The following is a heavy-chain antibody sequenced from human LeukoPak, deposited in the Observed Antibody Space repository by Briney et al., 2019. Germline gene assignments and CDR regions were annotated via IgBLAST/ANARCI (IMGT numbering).Heavy chain of an antibody. D-gene: IGHD4-17*01. CDR2: ISSSSSTI. J-gene: IGHJ3*02. Sequence: GGSLRLSCAASGFTFSSYSMNWVRQAPGKGLEWVSHISSSSSTIYYADSVKGRFNISRDNSKNTLDLQMSSLRAEDTAVYYCAKAYGDYPHGFDIWGQGTMVTVSS. CDR1: GFTFSSYS. CDR3: AKAYGDYPHGFDI. V-gene: IGHV3-48*01.